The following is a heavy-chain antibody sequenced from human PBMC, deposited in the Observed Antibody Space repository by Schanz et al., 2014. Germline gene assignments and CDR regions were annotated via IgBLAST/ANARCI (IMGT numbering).Heavy chain of an antibody. D-gene: IGHD3-3*02. J-gene: IGHJ6*02. V-gene: IGHV3-9*01. CDR3: TKDILPGVADV. CDR1: GLNFRQYA. CDR2: FSLDTDRI. Sequence: EGQLVESGGVLVQPGRSLRLSCAGSGLNFRQYAIHWVRHAPGKGLEWVAGFSLDTDRIDYGDSVKGRFTVSWDNSKTSLYLQMNSLRPEDTALYYCTKDILPGVADVWGQGTTVTVSS.